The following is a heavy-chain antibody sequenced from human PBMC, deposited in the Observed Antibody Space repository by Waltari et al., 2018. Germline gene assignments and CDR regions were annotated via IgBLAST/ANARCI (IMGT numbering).Heavy chain of an antibody. CDR2: IYYSGRT. D-gene: IGHD4-17*01. V-gene: IGHV4-39*07. Sequence: QLQLQESGPGLVKPSETLSLTCTVSGGSIRSSSYYWGWIRQPPGKGLEWIATIYYSGRTFYNPSLKSRVTISVDTSKNQFSLKLTSVTAADTAVYYCARIPTMVTSFDYWGQGALVTVSS. J-gene: IGHJ4*02. CDR3: ARIPTMVTSFDY. CDR1: GGSIRSSSYY.